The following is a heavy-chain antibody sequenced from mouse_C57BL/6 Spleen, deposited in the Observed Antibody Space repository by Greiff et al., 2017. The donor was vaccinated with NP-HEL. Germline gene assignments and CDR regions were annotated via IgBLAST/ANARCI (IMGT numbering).Heavy chain of an antibody. D-gene: IGHD3-2*02. CDR3: ARGGAWETAQATIAY. Sequence: EVQLQQSGPELVKPGASVKISCKASGYTFTDYYMNWVKQSHGQSLEWIGDINPNNGGTSYNQKFKGKATLTVDKSSSTAYMELRSLTSEDSAVYYCARGGAWETAQATIAYWGQGTLVTVSA. CDR2: INPNNGGT. J-gene: IGHJ3*01. V-gene: IGHV1-26*01. CDR1: GYTFTDYY.